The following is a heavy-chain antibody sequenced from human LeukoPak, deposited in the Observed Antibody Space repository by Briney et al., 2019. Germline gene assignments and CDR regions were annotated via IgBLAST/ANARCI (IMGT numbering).Heavy chain of an antibody. CDR1: GYSISSSYY. V-gene: IGHV4-38-2*01. D-gene: IGHD1-26*01. Sequence: NASETLSLTCAVSGYSISSSYYWGWIRQPPGKGLEWIGSIYYSGSTYYNPSLKSRVTISVDTSKNQFSLKLSSVTAADTAVYYCARSIVGASYYFDYWGQGTLVTVSS. CDR2: IYYSGST. CDR3: ARSIVGASYYFDY. J-gene: IGHJ4*02.